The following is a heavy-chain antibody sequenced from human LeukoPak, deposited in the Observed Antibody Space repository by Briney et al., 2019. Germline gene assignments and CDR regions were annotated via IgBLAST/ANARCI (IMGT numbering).Heavy chain of an antibody. Sequence: ASVKVSCKVSGYTLTELSMHWVRQAPGKGLEWMGGFDPEDGETIYAQKFQGRVTMTRNTSISTAYMELSSLRSEDTAVYYCARVRLKKVGKQQLNWFDPWGQGTLVTVSS. CDR1: GYTLTELS. D-gene: IGHD6-13*01. J-gene: IGHJ5*02. CDR2: FDPEDGET. V-gene: IGHV1-24*01. CDR3: ARVRLKKVGKQQLNWFDP.